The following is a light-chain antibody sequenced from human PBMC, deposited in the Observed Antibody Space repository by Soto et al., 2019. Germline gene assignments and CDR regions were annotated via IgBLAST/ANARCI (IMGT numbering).Light chain of an antibody. V-gene: IGLV2-23*02. CDR2: EVS. CDR3: CSYAGSSTLV. CDR1: SSDVGSYNL. Sequence: QSALTQPASVSGSPGQSITISCTGTSSDVGSYNLVSWYQQHPGKAPQLMIYEVSKRPSGISNRFSGSKSGNTASLTISGLQAEDEADYYCCSYAGSSTLVLGGGTKLTVL. J-gene: IGLJ2*01.